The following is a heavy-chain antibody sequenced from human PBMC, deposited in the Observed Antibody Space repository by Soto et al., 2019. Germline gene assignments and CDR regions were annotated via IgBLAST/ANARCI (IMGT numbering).Heavy chain of an antibody. J-gene: IGHJ3*01. CDR3: ARELGYCSGGSCYMDGAFDF. CDR1: GFTFSDYY. CDR2: ISSSSSYT. V-gene: IGHV3-11*05. Sequence: CAASGFTFSDYYMSWIRQAPGKGLEWVSYISSSSSYTYYADSVKGRFTISRDNSKNTLYVQMNSLRAEDTAVYYCARELGYCSGGSCYMDGAFDFWGQGTMVTVS. D-gene: IGHD2-15*01.